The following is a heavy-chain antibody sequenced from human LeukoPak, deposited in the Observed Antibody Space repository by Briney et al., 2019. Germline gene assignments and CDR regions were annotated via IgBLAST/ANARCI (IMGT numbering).Heavy chain of an antibody. CDR3: AKPFYDSSGFDY. J-gene: IGHJ4*02. D-gene: IGHD3-22*01. Sequence: PGGSLRLSCAASGFIFSVYGMHWVRQAPGKGLEWVALISYDGSNKYYGDSVKGRFTISRDNPKNTLYLQMNSLSPEDTAVYYCAKPFYDSSGFDYWGQGTLVTVPS. CDR1: GFIFSVYG. CDR2: ISYDGSNK. V-gene: IGHV3-30*18.